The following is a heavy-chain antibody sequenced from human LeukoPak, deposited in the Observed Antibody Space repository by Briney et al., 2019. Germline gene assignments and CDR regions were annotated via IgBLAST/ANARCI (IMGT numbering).Heavy chain of an antibody. J-gene: IGHJ4*02. D-gene: IGHD2-15*01. Sequence: GGSLRLSCAASGFTFSSYAMSWVRQAPGKGLEWVSAISGSGGSTYYADSVKGRFTISRDNSKNTLYLQMNSLRAEDTAVYYCAKGGPTSEYCSGGSCYSAAFDYWGQGTLVTVSS. V-gene: IGHV3-23*01. CDR1: GFTFSSYA. CDR2: ISGSGGST. CDR3: AKGGPTSEYCSGGSCYSAAFDY.